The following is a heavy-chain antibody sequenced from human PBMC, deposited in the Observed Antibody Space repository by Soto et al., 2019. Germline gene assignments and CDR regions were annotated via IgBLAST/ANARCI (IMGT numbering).Heavy chain of an antibody. V-gene: IGHV3-72*01. CDR1: GFTFSDHY. J-gene: IGHJ4*02. CDR2: IRKKANSYTT. D-gene: IGHD5-12*01. CDR3: ARLVIVATSYYFDY. Sequence: EVQLVESGGGLVQPGGSLRLSCAASGFTFSDHYMDWVRQPPGKGLEWVGRIRKKANSYTTEYAASVKGRFTISRDDSKTSLHLQMNSLKTEDTAVYYCARLVIVATSYYFDYWGQGTLVTVSS.